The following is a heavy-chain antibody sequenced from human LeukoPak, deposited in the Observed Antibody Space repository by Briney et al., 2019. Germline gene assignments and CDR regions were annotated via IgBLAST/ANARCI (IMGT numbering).Heavy chain of an antibody. V-gene: IGHV3-23*01. CDR1: GFTFSSYA. D-gene: IGHD6-19*01. Sequence: GGSLRLSCAASGFTFSSYAMSWVRQAPGKGLEWVAGISGSGGSTYYADSVKGRFTISRDNSKNTLFLQMNSLRAEDTAVYYCAKETYSSGWYPYFDYWGQGTLDTVSS. CDR2: ISGSGGST. J-gene: IGHJ4*02. CDR3: AKETYSSGWYPYFDY.